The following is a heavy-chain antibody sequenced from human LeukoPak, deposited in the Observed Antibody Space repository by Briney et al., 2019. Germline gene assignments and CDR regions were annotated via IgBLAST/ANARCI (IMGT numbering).Heavy chain of an antibody. CDR3: ARDSARTRGQWLVGGDY. J-gene: IGHJ4*02. CDR2: INPNSGGT. CDR1: GYTFTGYY. D-gene: IGHD6-19*01. V-gene: IGHV1-2*02. Sequence: ASVKVSCKASGYTFTGYYMHWVRQAPGQGLEWMGWINPNSGGTNYAQKFQGRVTMTRDTSISTAYMELSRLRSDDTAVYYCARDSARTRGQWLVGGDYWGQGTLVSVSS.